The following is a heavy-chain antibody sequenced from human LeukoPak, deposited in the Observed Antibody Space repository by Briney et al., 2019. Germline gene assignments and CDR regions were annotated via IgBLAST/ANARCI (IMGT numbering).Heavy chain of an antibody. Sequence: GGSLRFSCAASGFTFSSYAMPWFRQAPGKGLKGWAVISYDGSNKYYADPVKGRFTISRDNSKNTLYLQMNSLRAEDTAVYYCARDPRVIWFGEFDYWGQGTLVTVSS. CDR3: ARDPRVIWFGEFDY. CDR2: ISYDGSNK. J-gene: IGHJ4*02. V-gene: IGHV3-30*04. CDR1: GFTFSSYA. D-gene: IGHD3-10*01.